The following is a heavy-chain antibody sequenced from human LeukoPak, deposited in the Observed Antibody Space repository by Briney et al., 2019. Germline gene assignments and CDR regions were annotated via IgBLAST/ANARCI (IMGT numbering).Heavy chain of an antibody. Sequence: SETLSLTCTVSGGSISSYYWTWIRQPDGKALEWIGYIYYSGRTSYNPSLKSRVTMSVDTSKNQFSLKLSSVTAADTAVYYCARDGNPWNLDVWGRGTLVTVSS. CDR1: GGSISSYY. D-gene: IGHD1-14*01. CDR2: IYYSGRT. J-gene: IGHJ2*01. V-gene: IGHV4-59*01. CDR3: ARDGNPWNLDV.